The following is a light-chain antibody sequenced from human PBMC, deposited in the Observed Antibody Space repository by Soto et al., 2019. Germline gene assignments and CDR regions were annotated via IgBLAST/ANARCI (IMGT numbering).Light chain of an antibody. CDR2: WAS. CDR3: QQYYSIPFT. Sequence: DIVMTQSPDSLAVSLGERATINCKSSQSVLYSSNNKNHLAWYQQKPGQPPKLLIYWASTRESGVPDRFSGSGSGTDFTLNISSLQAEDVAVYYCQQYYSIPFTFGPGTKVDIK. J-gene: IGKJ3*01. CDR1: QSVLYSSNNKNH. V-gene: IGKV4-1*01.